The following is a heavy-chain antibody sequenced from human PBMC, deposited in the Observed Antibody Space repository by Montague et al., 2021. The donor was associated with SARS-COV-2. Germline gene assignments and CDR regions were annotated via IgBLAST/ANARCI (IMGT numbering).Heavy chain of an antibody. D-gene: IGHD3-3*01. Sequence: SETLSLTCTVSGGSISNYYWSWIRQPPGKGLEWIAYMYYSGSTKYNPSLKSRVTISVDTSKNQFSLTLSSMTAADTAAYYCARARGGTIFGVIGAYDGMDIWGQGTTVTVS. J-gene: IGHJ6*02. CDR3: ARARGGTIFGVIGAYDGMDI. CDR1: GGSISNYY. CDR2: MYYSGST. V-gene: IGHV4-59*01.